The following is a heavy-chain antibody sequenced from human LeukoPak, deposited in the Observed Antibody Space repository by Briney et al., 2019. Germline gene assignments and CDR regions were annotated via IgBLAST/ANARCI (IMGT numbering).Heavy chain of an antibody. CDR1: GGSISNYC. Sequence: SETLSLTCTVSGGSISNYCWSWIRQPPGKGLEWIGYIYYSGSTNYNPSLKSRVTISVDTSKNQFSLKLSSVTAADTAVYFCARKGWNDGTGYYYYMDVWGKGTTVTISS. CDR2: IYYSGST. CDR3: ARKGWNDGTGYYYYMDV. V-gene: IGHV4-59*01. J-gene: IGHJ6*03. D-gene: IGHD1-1*01.